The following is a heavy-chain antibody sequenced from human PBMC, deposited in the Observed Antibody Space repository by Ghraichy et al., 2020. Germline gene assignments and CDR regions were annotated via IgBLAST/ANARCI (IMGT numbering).Heavy chain of an antibody. CDR1: GFTFSSYG. D-gene: IGHD1-14*01. V-gene: IGHV3-33*01. J-gene: IGHJ3*02. Sequence: GGSLRLSCAASGFTFSSYGMHWVRQAPGKGLEWVAVIWYDGSNKYYADSVKGRFTISRDNSKNTLYLQMNSLRAEDTAVYYCARDRLHHSDRGAFDIWGQGTMVTVSS. CDR3: ARDRLHHSDRGAFDI. CDR2: IWYDGSNK.